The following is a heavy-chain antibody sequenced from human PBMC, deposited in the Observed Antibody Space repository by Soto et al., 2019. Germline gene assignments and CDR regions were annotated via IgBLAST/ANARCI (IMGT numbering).Heavy chain of an antibody. Sequence: QLLESGPGLVKPSETLSLTCTVSGGSVSISSSTYYWGWIRQPPEKGLEWIGSISYNGRTYYTPSLKSRVTISVDTSKNQFSLKLNSVTAADTAMYYCARHKTEYGMDVWGQGTTVTVSS. CDR3: ARHKTEYGMDV. V-gene: IGHV4-39*01. J-gene: IGHJ6*02. CDR1: GGSVSISSSTYY. CDR2: ISYNGRT.